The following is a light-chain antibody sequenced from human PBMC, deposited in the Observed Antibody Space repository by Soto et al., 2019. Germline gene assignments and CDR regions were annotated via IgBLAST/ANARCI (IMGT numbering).Light chain of an antibody. CDR2: AAS. J-gene: IGKJ3*01. Sequence: DIQMTQSPSSLSASVGDRVTITCRASQNIDIYLTWYQHKPGRAPELLIYAASTLQSGVPSRFSGSGSGTDFTLSIGSLQPEDFATYFCQQSYSTPYTFGPGTKVDIK. CDR3: QQSYSTPYT. CDR1: QNIDIY. V-gene: IGKV1-39*01.